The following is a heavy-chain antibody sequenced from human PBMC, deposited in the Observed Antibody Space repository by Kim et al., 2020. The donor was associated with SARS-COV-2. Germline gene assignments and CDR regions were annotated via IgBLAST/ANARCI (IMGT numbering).Heavy chain of an antibody. CDR3: INSGYEGIAAAGTVDAFDI. J-gene: IGHJ3*02. CDR1: GGTFSSYA. Sequence: SVKVSCKASGGTFSSYAISWVRQAPGQGLEWMGRIIPILGIANYAQKFQGRVTITADKSTSTAYMELSSLRSEDTAVYYCINSGYEGIAAAGTVDAFDIWGQGTMVTVSS. CDR2: IIPILGIA. V-gene: IGHV1-69*04. D-gene: IGHD6-13*01.